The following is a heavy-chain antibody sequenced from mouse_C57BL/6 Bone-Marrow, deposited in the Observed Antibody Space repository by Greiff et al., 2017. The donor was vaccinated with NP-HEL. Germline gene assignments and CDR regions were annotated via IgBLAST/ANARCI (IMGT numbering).Heavy chain of an antibody. J-gene: IGHJ1*03. Sequence: QVHVKQSGPELVKPGASVKISCKASGYAFSSSWMNWVKQRPGKGLEWIGRIYPGDGDTNYNGKFKGKATLTADKSSSTAYMQLSSLTSEDSAVYFCARSGGGWYFDVWGTGTTVTVSS. CDR2: IYPGDGDT. CDR1: GYAFSSSW. V-gene: IGHV1-82*01. CDR3: ARSGGGWYFDV. D-gene: IGHD3-1*01.